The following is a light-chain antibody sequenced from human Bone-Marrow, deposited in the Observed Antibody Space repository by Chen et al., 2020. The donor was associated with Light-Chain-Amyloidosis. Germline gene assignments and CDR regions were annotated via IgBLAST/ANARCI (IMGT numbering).Light chain of an antibody. Sequence: SYVLTQPSSVSVAPGQTATIDCGGNNIGSTRVHYYQETPGQAPLLVDYDDSDRPSGIPVRWSGYNTAITATPTISRVEAGDEAYYYCQVWDRISDRPVFGGGTKLTVL. V-gene: IGLV3-21*02. CDR2: DDS. J-gene: IGLJ3*02. CDR1: NIGSTR. CDR3: QVWDRISDRPV.